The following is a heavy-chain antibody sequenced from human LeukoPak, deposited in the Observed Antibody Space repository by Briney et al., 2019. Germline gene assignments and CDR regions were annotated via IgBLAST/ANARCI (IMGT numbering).Heavy chain of an antibody. J-gene: IGHJ4*02. V-gene: IGHV3-21*01. Sequence: GGSLRLSCAASGFTFSTYWMNWVRQAPGKGLEWVSFISSSSSYIYYADSVKGRFIISRDNAKNSLFLQMNSLRGEDTAVYYCARDGGSYLTDYWGQGTLVTVSS. CDR3: ARDGGSYLTDY. D-gene: IGHD1-26*01. CDR2: ISSSSSYI. CDR1: GFTFSTYW.